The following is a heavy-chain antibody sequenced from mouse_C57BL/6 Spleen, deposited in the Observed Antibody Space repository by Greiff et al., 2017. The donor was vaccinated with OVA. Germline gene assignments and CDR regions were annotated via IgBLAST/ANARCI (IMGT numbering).Heavy chain of an antibody. V-gene: IGHV5-17*01. J-gene: IGHJ2*01. CDR3: ARTPLTGYFDY. CDR1: GFTFSDYG. CDR2: ISSGSSTI. D-gene: IGHD4-1*01. Sequence: EVKVVESGGGLVKPGGSLKLSCAASGFTFSDYGMHWVRQAPEKGLEWVAYISSGSSTIYYADTVKGRFTISRDNAKNTLFLQMTSLRSEDTAMYYCARTPLTGYFDYWGQGTTLTVSS.